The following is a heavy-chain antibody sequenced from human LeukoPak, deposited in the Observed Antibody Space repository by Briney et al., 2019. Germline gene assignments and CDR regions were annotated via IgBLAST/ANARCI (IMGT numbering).Heavy chain of an antibody. CDR3: ARTDYYDSSGYPRTDAFDI. V-gene: IGHV4-31*03. J-gene: IGHJ3*02. Sequence: SETLSLTCTVSGGSISSGGYYWSWIRQHPGKGLEWIGYIYYSGSTYYNPSLKSRVTISVDTSKNQFSLKLSSVTAADTAVYYCARTDYYDSSGYPRTDAFDIWGQGTMVTVSS. D-gene: IGHD3-22*01. CDR1: GGSISSGGYY. CDR2: IYYSGST.